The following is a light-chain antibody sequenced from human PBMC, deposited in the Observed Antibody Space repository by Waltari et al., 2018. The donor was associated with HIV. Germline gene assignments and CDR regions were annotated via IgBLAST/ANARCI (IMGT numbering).Light chain of an antibody. J-gene: IGKJ4*01. CDR3: QQYNNWLT. CDR1: QSVSNK. V-gene: IGKV3-15*01. Sequence: IVMTQSPATLSVSPGERATLSCRASQSVSNKLAWYQQKPGQAPSLLMYDASTRVTGIPARFSGSGSGTDFTLTISSLQSGDFAIYYCQQYNNWLTFGGGTKVEIK. CDR2: DAS.